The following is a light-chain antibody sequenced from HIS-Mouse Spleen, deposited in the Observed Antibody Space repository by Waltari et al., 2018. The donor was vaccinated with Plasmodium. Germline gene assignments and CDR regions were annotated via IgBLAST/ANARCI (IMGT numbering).Light chain of an antibody. CDR1: QSISSR. J-gene: IGKJ1*01. Sequence: DIQMTQSPSTLSASVGDRVTITCRASQSISSRLAWYQQKPGKAPKLLIYKAYSCESGVTSRLSGTVAGTECTLTISSMQPDHFETYSSQQDNSYSGTFGQGTKVEIK. CDR3: QQDNSYSGT. CDR2: KAY. V-gene: IGKV1-5*03.